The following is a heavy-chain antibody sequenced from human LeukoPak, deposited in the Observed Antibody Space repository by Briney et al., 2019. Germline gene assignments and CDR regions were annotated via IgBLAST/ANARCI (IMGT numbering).Heavy chain of an antibody. D-gene: IGHD3-22*01. CDR2: ISWNSGSI. CDR3: AKGASGYYRGYWFDP. J-gene: IGHJ5*02. Sequence: GRSLRLSCAASGFTFDDYAMHWVRQAPGKGLEWVSGISWNSGSIGYADSVKGRFTISRDNAKNSLYLQMNSLRAEDTALYYCAKGASGYYRGYWFDPWGKGPLVTVSS. V-gene: IGHV3-9*01. CDR1: GFTFDDYA.